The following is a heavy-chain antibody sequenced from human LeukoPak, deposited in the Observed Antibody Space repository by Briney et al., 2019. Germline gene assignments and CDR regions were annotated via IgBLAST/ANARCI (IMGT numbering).Heavy chain of an antibody. V-gene: IGHV1-46*01. CDR1: GYTFTGYY. D-gene: IGHD5-18*01. Sequence: ASVKLSCKASGYTFTGYYMHWVRQAPGQGLEWMGIINPSGSSTSYAQKFQGRVTMTRDTSTSTVYMELSSLRSEDTAVYYCARDGFVSKSVENMVKSVNPIWYWGQGTLVTVSS. J-gene: IGHJ4*02. CDR2: INPSGSST. CDR3: ARDGFVSKSVENMVKSVNPIWY.